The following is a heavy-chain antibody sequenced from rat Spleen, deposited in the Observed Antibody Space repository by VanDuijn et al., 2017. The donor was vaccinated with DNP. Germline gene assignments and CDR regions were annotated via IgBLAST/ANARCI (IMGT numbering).Heavy chain of an antibody. CDR1: GFTFSDYN. CDR2: ISYDGSST. CDR3: ARHGEGPFAY. J-gene: IGHJ3*01. D-gene: IGHD1-11*01. V-gene: IGHV5-7*01. Sequence: EVQLVESGGGLVQPGRSLKLSCAASGFTFSDYNMAWVRQAPKKGLEWVATISYDGSSTYYRDSVKGRFTISRDNAKSTLYLQMDSLRSEDTSTYYCARHGEGPFAYWGQGTLVTVSS.